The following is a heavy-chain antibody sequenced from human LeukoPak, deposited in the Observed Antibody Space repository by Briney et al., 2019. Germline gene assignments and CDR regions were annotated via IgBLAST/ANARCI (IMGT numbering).Heavy chain of an antibody. CDR2: INPNSGGT. D-gene: IGHD6-19*01. Sequence: ASVNVSRKASGYTFTGYYMHWVRQAPGQGLEWMGGINPNSGGTNYAQKFQGWVTMTRDTSISTAYMELSRLRSDDTAVYYCASGPGSGWYFFDYWGQGTLVTVSS. J-gene: IGHJ4*02. V-gene: IGHV1-2*04. CDR1: GYTFTGYY. CDR3: ASGPGSGWYFFDY.